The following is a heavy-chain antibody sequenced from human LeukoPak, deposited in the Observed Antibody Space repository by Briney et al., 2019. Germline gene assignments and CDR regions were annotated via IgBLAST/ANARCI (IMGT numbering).Heavy chain of an antibody. V-gene: IGHV3-23*01. D-gene: IGHD5-18*01. CDR1: GFTFSTYA. CDR2: INTSGGGT. Sequence: GESLRLSCAASGFTFSTYALGWVRQSPGKGLEWVSVINTSGGGTYYTESVQGRFTISRDNSKNTLYLQMNSLRAEDTTVYYCARDFSYSPNALDYWGQGTLVTVSS. CDR3: ARDFSYSPNALDY. J-gene: IGHJ4*02.